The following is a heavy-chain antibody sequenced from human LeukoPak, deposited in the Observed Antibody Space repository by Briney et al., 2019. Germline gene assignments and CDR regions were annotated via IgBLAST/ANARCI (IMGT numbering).Heavy chain of an antibody. CDR3: ARVPSGWYSDY. D-gene: IGHD6-19*01. CDR2: IKQDGSEK. V-gene: IGHV3-7*01. Sequence: PGESLRLSGAASGFTVTSYWMSWVRQAPGKGLEWVANIKQDGSEKYYVDSVKGRFTISRDNAKNSLYLQMNSLRAEDTAVYYCARVPSGWYSDYWGQGTLVTVSS. CDR1: GFTVTSYW. J-gene: IGHJ4*02.